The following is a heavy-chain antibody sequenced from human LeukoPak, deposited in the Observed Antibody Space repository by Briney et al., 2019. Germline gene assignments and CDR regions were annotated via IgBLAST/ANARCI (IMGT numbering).Heavy chain of an antibody. D-gene: IGHD3-10*01. V-gene: IGHV4-34*01. CDR1: GGSFSGYY. J-gene: IGHJ4*02. CDR2: INHSGST. Sequence: SETLSLTCAVYGGSFSGYYWSWIRQPPGKGLEWIGEINHSGSTNYNPSLKSRVTISVDTSKNQFSLKLSSVTAADTAVYYCARGVMRGYYASGSYFGYWGQGTLVTVSS. CDR3: ARGVMRGYYASGSYFGY.